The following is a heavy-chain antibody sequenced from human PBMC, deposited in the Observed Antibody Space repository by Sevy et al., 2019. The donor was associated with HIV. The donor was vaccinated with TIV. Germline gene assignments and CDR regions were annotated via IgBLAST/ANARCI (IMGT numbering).Heavy chain of an antibody. CDR2: ISYDGSNK. J-gene: IGHJ6*02. CDR1: GFTFSSYG. Sequence: GGSLRLSCAASGFTFSSYGMHWVRQAPGKGLEWVAVISYDGSNKYYADSVKGRFTISRDNSKYTLYLQMNSLIAEDTAVYYCAKGNLYGDYVGDYYGMDVWGQGTTVTVSS. CDR3: AKGNLYGDYVGDYYGMDV. D-gene: IGHD4-17*01. V-gene: IGHV3-30*18.